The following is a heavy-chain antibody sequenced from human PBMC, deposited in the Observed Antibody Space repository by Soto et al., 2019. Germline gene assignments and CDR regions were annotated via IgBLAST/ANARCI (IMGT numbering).Heavy chain of an antibody. D-gene: IGHD1-1*01. CDR3: ERAGLERASDAFDI. CDR2: IYSGGST. J-gene: IGHJ3*02. Sequence: GGSLRLSCAASGFTVSSNYMSWVRQAPGKVLEWVPVIYSGGSTYYADSVKGRFTISRDNSKNTLYLQRSRLRPGDTSVDYLERAGLERASDAFDIWAQGTMVTV. CDR1: GFTVSSNY. V-gene: IGHV3-53*01.